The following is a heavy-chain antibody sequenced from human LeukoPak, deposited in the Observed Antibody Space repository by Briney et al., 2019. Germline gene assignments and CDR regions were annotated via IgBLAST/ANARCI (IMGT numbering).Heavy chain of an antibody. Sequence: PSETLSLTCAVYGGSFSGYYWSWIRQPPGKGLEWIGEINHSGSTNYNPSLKSRVTISVDTSKNQFSLKLSSVTAADTAVYYCARVISLVRRATDYWGQGTLVTVSS. J-gene: IGHJ4*02. V-gene: IGHV4-34*01. CDR2: INHSGST. CDR3: ARVISLVRRATDY. D-gene: IGHD3-10*01. CDR1: GGSFSGYY.